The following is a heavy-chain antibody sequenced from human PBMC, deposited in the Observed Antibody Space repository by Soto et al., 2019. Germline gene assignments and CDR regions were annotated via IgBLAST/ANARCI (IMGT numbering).Heavy chain of an antibody. CDR1: GGTFSSYA. J-gene: IGHJ4*02. V-gene: IGHV1-69*13. D-gene: IGHD6-19*01. Sequence: SVKVSCKASGGTFSSYAISWVRQAPGQGLEWMGGIIPIFGTANYAQKFQGRVTITADESTSTAYMELSSLRSEDTAVYYCARDAVAGPPHLGYFDYWGQGTLVTVSS. CDR3: ARDAVAGPPHLGYFDY. CDR2: IIPIFGTA.